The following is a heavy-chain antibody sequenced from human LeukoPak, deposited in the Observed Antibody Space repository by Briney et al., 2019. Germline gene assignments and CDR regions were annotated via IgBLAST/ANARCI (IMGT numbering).Heavy chain of an antibody. V-gene: IGHV3-7*01. Sequence: GGSLRLSCAASGFTFGTYWMTWVRQAPGKRLEWVANINQDGSDKYYVDSVKGRFTTSRDNAKNSLYLQMDSLRDEDTAMYYCARDASGSFYDYWGPGTLVTVSS. CDR1: GFTFGTYW. D-gene: IGHD1-26*01. CDR3: ARDASGSFYDY. CDR2: INQDGSDK. J-gene: IGHJ4*02.